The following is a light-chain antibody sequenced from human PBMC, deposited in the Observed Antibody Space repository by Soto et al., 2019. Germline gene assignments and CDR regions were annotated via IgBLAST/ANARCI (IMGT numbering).Light chain of an antibody. J-gene: IGLJ1*01. CDR2: EVS. Sequence: QSVLTQPPSVSGAPGQRVTISCTGSSSNIGAGYDVHWYQQHPGKAPKLMIYEVSKRPSGVPDRFSGSKSGNTASLTVSGLQAEDEADYYCSSYAGSNNLRVFGTGTKVTVL. CDR1: SSNIGAGYD. V-gene: IGLV1-40*01. CDR3: SSYAGSNNLRV.